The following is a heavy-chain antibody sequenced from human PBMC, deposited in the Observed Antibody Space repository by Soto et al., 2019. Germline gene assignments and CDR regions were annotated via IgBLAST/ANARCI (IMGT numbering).Heavy chain of an antibody. V-gene: IGHV3-23*01. J-gene: IGHJ4*02. CDR2: VSIGGST. Sequence: GSLRLSCAASGLTFSSYAMGWVRQGPGKGLEWVAVVSIGGSTHYADSVRGRFTISRDNSKNTLSLQMNSLTAEDTAVYFCAERRGAGGHFDYWGQGALVTVSS. CDR3: AERRGAGGHFDY. CDR1: GLTFSSYA. D-gene: IGHD2-15*01.